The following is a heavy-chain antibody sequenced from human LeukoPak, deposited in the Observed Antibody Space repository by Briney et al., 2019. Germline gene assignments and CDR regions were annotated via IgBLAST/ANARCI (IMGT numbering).Heavy chain of an antibody. CDR1: GFTFSSYS. V-gene: IGHV3-21*01. CDR2: ISSSSSYI. D-gene: IGHD4-17*01. CDR3: ARDQEDGDYVPIDY. J-gene: IGHJ4*02. Sequence: GGSLRLSCAASGFTFSSYSMNWVRQAPGKGLEWVSSISSSSSYIYYADSVKGRFTISRDNAKNSLYLQMNSLRAEDTAVYYCARDQEDGDYVPIDYWGQGTLVTASS.